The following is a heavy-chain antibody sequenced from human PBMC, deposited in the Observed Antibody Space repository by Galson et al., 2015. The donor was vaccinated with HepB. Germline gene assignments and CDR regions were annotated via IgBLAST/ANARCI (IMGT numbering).Heavy chain of an antibody. CDR1: GFTFSDYY. V-gene: IGHV3-11*05. J-gene: IGHJ4*02. D-gene: IGHD6-19*01. CDR2: ISSHRSHI. CDR3: ARDRGRGWIDF. Sequence: SLRLSCAASGFTFSDYYMSWIRQAPGEGLEWVSYISSHRSHIKYADSVKGRFTISRDNAKNSLYLQMNSLRAEDTAVYYCARDRGRGWIDFWGQGTLVTVSS.